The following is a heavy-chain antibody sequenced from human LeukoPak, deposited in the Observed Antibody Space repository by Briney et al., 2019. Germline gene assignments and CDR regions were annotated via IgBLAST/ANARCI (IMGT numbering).Heavy chain of an antibody. CDR1: GFTVSNNY. CDR2: IYRGGST. D-gene: IGHD6-13*01. Sequence: PGGSLRLSCAASGFTVSNNYMTWVRQAPGKGLEWVSVIYRGGSTYYADSVKGRFTISRDNSKNTLYLQMNSLRAEDTAVYYCAKAIYGSWYVGIDYWGQGTLVTVSS. CDR3: AKAIYGSWYVGIDY. J-gene: IGHJ4*02. V-gene: IGHV3-53*05.